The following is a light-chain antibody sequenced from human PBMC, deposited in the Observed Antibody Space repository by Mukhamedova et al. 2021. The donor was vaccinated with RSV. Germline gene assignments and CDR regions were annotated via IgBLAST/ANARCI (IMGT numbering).Light chain of an antibody. Sequence: WYQRRVHGKAPRLLICEASSLQGGIPSRFSGSGYGAHFTLTISSLQREDVASYYCQQTFSIPYTFGQGTKLEI. J-gene: IGKJ2*01. CDR3: QQTFSIPYT. CDR2: EAS. V-gene: IGKV1-39*01.